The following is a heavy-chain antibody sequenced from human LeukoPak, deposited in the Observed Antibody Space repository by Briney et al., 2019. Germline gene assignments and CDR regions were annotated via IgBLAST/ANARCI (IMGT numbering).Heavy chain of an antibody. Sequence: SVKVSCKASGYTFTSYDINWVRQATGQGLEWMGWMNPNSGNTGYAQKFQGRVTMTRNTSISTAYMELSSLRSEDTAVYYCARGNYDILTGPPYYYYGMDVWGQGTTVTVSS. CDR1: GYTFTSYD. CDR2: MNPNSGNT. CDR3: ARGNYDILTGPPYYYYGMDV. J-gene: IGHJ6*02. D-gene: IGHD3-9*01. V-gene: IGHV1-8*01.